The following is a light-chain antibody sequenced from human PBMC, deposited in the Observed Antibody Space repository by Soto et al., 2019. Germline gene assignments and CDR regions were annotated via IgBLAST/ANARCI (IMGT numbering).Light chain of an antibody. V-gene: IGLV2-14*03. CDR3: TSYTSSSTLYV. CDR1: GSDVGGYNH. J-gene: IGLJ1*01. Sequence: QSALTQPASVSGSPGQSITISCTGTGSDVGGYNHVSWYQQHPGKAPKLMIYDVTNRPSGASNRFSGSKSGNTASLIISGLQAEDEADYYCTSYTSSSTLYVFGPGTKLTVL. CDR2: DVT.